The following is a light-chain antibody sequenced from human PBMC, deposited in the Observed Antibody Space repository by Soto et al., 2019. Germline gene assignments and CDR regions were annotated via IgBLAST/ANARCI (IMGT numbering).Light chain of an antibody. CDR2: LEGSGSY. V-gene: IGLV4-60*03. CDR3: ETWDSNTHGV. Sequence: QSVLTQSSSASASLGSSVKLTCTRSSGHSSYIIAWHQQQPGKAPRYLMKLEGSGSYNKGSGVPDRFSGSSSGADSYLTISNLQSEDEADYYWETWDSNTHGVFGGGTKLTVL. CDR1: SGHSSYI. J-gene: IGLJ3*02.